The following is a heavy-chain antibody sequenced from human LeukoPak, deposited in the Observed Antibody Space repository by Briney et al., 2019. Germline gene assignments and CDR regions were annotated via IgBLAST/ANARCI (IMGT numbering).Heavy chain of an antibody. J-gene: IGHJ4*02. V-gene: IGHV4-59*01. CDR2: IYFSGST. Sequence: SETLTLTCTVSGAYISSYYWRWIRQPPGKGLEWIGHIYFSGSTSYNPSLKSRVTISVDIPNNQFSLTLTSVTAADTAVYYCARDRLYEDFDYWGQGTQVTVSS. CDR1: GAYISSYY. D-gene: IGHD3-16*01. CDR3: ARDRLYEDFDY.